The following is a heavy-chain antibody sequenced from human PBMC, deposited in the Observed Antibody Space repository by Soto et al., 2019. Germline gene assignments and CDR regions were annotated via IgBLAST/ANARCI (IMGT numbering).Heavy chain of an antibody. J-gene: IGHJ4*02. D-gene: IGHD3-10*01. CDR2: ISASDGSS. V-gene: IGHV1-18*01. CDR3: ATYYYGSGSYYRFDY. Sequence: GASVKVSCKASIHGFLTYGFSWVRQAPGQGLEWMGWISASDGSSNFAQKFKGRVSMTTERTTGTFTSTAYMELWGLTSDDTAVYFCATYYYGSGSYYRFDYWGQGSLVTVSS. CDR1: IHGFLTYG.